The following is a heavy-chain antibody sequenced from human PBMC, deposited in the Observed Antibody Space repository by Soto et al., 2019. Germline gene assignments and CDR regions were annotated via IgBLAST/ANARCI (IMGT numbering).Heavy chain of an antibody. V-gene: IGHV3-30-3*01. CDR1: GFTFSSYA. D-gene: IGHD3-10*01. CDR3: ARAWFTFVY. CDR2: ISYDGSNK. J-gene: IGHJ4*02. Sequence: QVQLVESGGGVVQPGRSLRLSCAASGFTFSSYAMHWVRQAPGKGLEWVAVISYDGSNKYYADSVKGRFTISRDNSKNTLYLQMNSLRAEDTAVDYCARAWFTFVYWGQGTLVTVSS.